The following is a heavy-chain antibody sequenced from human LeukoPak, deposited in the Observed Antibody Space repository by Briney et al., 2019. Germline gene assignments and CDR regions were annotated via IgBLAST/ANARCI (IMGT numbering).Heavy chain of an antibody. D-gene: IGHD3-10*01. Sequence: GGSLRLSCAASGFTFSNAWMSWVRQAPGKGLEWVGRIKSKTDGGTTDYAAPVKGRFTISRDDSKNTLYLQMNSLKTEDTAVYYCTTPAYYYGSGSYYYLVPFGYWGQGTLVTVSS. CDR1: GFTFSNAW. CDR3: TTPAYYYGSGSYYYLVPFGY. V-gene: IGHV3-15*01. J-gene: IGHJ4*02. CDR2: IKSKTDGGTT.